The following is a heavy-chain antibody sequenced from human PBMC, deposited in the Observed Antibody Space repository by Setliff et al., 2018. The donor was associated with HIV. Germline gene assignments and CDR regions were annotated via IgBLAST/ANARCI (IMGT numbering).Heavy chain of an antibody. D-gene: IGHD3-10*01. J-gene: IGHJ5*02. Sequence: RLSCAASGFSFSTYYMTWVRQAPGKGLEWVANINQDGSEKYYVDSVKGRFTISRDNAKNSPYLQMNSLRAEDTAVYYCARDVAYGSGSYNWFDPWGQGTLVTVSS. CDR1: GFSFSTYY. V-gene: IGHV3-7*03. CDR2: INQDGSEK. CDR3: ARDVAYGSGSYNWFDP.